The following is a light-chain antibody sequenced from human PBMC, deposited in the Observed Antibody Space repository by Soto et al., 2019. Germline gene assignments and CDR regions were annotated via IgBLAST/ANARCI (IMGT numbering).Light chain of an antibody. CDR3: SSYTSSSTLYV. Sequence: QSVLTQPASVSGSPGQSITISCTGTSSDVGGYNYVSWYQQHPGKAPKLMIYDVSNRPSGVSNRFSGSKSGNTASLTISGLQGEDEADYYCSSYTSSSTLYVFGTGTSSPS. CDR2: DVS. V-gene: IGLV2-14*01. CDR1: SSDVGGYNY. J-gene: IGLJ1*01.